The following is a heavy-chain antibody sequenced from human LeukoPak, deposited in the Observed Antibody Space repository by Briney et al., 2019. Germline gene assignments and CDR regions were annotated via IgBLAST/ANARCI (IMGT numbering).Heavy chain of an antibody. D-gene: IGHD6-13*01. CDR3: AREERSRGMAAALPDY. J-gene: IGHJ4*02. CDR1: GFTFSSYS. V-gene: IGHV3-21*01. Sequence: GGSLRLSCAASGFTFSSYSMNWVRQAPGKGLEWVSSISSSSSYIYYADSVKGRFTISRDNAKNSMYLQMNRLRAEDTAAYYCAREERSRGMAAALPDYWGQGTLVTVSS. CDR2: ISSSSSYI.